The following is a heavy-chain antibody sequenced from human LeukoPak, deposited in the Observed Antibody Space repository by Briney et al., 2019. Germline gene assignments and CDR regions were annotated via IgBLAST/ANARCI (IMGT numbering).Heavy chain of an antibody. V-gene: IGHV1-8*03. CDR2: MNPNSGNT. J-gene: IGHJ5*02. CDR1: GYTFTSYD. CDR3: ARGPPSYSSSSYWFDP. D-gene: IGHD6-13*01. Sequence: ASVKVSCKASGYTFTSYDINWVRQATGQGAEWMGWMNPNSGNTAYAQKFQGRVTITRNTSISTAYMELSSLRSEDTAVYYCARGPPSYSSSSYWFDPWGQGTLVT.